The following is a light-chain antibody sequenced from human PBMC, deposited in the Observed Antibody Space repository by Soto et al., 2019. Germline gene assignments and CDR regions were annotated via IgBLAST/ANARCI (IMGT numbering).Light chain of an antibody. J-gene: IGKJ5*01. CDR1: QSVSIY. Sequence: IKMTQSPSSLSASLGDRIIITCRSSQSVSIYLNWYQQKPGKAPRXLIYAASHLQTGVPSRFRGTGSATHFTLTISSLQPEDFATYYCQQSYRAVTFGQGTRLEIK. CDR3: QQSYRAVT. V-gene: IGKV1-39*01. CDR2: AAS.